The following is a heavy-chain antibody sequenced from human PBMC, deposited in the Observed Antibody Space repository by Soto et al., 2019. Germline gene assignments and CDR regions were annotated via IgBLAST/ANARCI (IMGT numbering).Heavy chain of an antibody. D-gene: IGHD3-22*01. V-gene: IGHV1-58*01. J-gene: IGHJ3*02. CDR3: AADDLTYYYDSSGHRGDAFDI. Sequence: SVKVSCKASGFTFTSSAVQWVRQARGQRLEWIGWIVVGSGNTNYAQKFQERVTITRDMSTSTAYMELSSLRSEDTAVYYCAADDLTYYYDSSGHRGDAFDIWGQGTMVTVSS. CDR2: IVVGSGNT. CDR1: GFTFTSSA.